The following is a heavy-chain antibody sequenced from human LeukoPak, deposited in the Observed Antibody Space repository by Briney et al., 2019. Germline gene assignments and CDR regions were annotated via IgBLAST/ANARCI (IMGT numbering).Heavy chain of an antibody. D-gene: IGHD4-17*01. CDR1: GFTFSSYW. V-gene: IGHV3-7*01. Sequence: PGGPLRLSCAASGFTFSSYWMSWIRQAPGKGLEWVANIKQDGSEEYYVDSVKGRFTISRDNAKNSLYLQMNSLRAEDTAVYYCARVRGGLRNYFDYWGQGTLVTVSS. CDR2: IKQDGSEE. J-gene: IGHJ4*02. CDR3: ARVRGGLRNYFDY.